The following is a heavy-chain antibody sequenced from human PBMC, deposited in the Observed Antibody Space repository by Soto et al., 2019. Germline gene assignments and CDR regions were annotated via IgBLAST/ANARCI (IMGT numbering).Heavy chain of an antibody. CDR3: ASPSSHSSSSRDYYYGMDV. V-gene: IGHV5-51*01. CDR2: IYPGDSDT. Sequence: GESLKISCKGSGYSFTSYWIGWVRQMPGKGLEWMGIIYPGDSDTRYSPSFQGQVTISADKSISTAYLQWSSLKASDTAMYYCASPSSHSSSSRDYYYGMDVWGQGTTVTVSS. D-gene: IGHD6-6*01. J-gene: IGHJ6*02. CDR1: GYSFTSYW.